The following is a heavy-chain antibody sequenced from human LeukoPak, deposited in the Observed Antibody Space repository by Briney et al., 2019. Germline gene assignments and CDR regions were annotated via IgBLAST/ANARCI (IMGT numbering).Heavy chain of an antibody. Sequence: GASVKVSCKASGYTFTGYYMHWVRQAPGQGLEWMGWLNPNTLVANYAQHFQGRVSMTWDTSISTGYMDLHSLTSDDTAVYYCARKDGGRDGMDVWGQGTTVTVS. V-gene: IGHV1-2*02. CDR2: LNPNTLVA. CDR3: ARKDGGRDGMDV. D-gene: IGHD4-23*01. J-gene: IGHJ6*02. CDR1: GYTFTGYY.